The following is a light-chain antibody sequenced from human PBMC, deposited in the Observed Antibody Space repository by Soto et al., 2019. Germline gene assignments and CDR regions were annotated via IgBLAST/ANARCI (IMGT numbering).Light chain of an antibody. CDR2: DAS. CDR3: QQYGSSPRT. J-gene: IGKJ1*01. V-gene: IGKV3-20*01. CDR1: QSVSSY. Sequence: IVMTQSPFTLSVSPGERATLSCRASQSVSSYLAWYQQKPGQAPRLLIYDASSRATGIADRFSGSGSGTDFTLTISRLEPEDFAVYYCQQYGSSPRTFGQGTKV.